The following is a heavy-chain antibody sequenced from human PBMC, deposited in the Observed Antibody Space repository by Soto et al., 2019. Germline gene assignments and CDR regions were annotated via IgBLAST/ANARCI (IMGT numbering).Heavy chain of an antibody. V-gene: IGHV3-49*03. CDR1: GFTFGDYA. Sequence: HPGGSLRLSCTASGFTFGDYAMSWIRQAPGKGLEWVGFIRSKAYGGTTEYAASVKGRFIILRDNSKSIAYLQMNSLKTEDTAVYYCTRSSPDREGMGSGWKHAFDIWGRGTMVTVSS. CDR3: TRSSPDREGMGSGWKHAFDI. CDR2: IRSKAYGGTT. J-gene: IGHJ3*02. D-gene: IGHD6-19*01.